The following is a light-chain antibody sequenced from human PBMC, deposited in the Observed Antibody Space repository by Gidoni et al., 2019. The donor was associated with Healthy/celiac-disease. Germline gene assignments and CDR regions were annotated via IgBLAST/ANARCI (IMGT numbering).Light chain of an antibody. J-gene: IGLJ2*01. V-gene: IGLV3-21*02. CDR2: DDA. CDR1: NIGTKS. Sequence: SYVLTQPPSVSVAPGETARLTCGGDNIGTKSVHWYQQKPGQAPVLVVYDDADRPSGIPERFSGSNSGNTATLTISRVEAGDEADYYCQVWDTGTNHVLFGGGTKLTVL. CDR3: QVWDTGTNHVL.